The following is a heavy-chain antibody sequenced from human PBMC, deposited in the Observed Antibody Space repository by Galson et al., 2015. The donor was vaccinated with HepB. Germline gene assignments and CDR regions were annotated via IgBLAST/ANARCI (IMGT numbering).Heavy chain of an antibody. Sequence: SLRLSCAASGVSFTRYWMHWVRQAPGRGLVWVPRINTDGSSTSYADSVTGRFTISRDNAKNTLYLQMDSLRAEDTAMYYCAREAEYFDDSSVFPRNWYFDLWGRGSLVTVSS. CDR2: INTDGSST. V-gene: IGHV3-74*01. J-gene: IGHJ2*01. CDR1: GVSFTRYW. CDR3: AREAEYFDDSSVFPRNWYFDL. D-gene: IGHD3-22*01.